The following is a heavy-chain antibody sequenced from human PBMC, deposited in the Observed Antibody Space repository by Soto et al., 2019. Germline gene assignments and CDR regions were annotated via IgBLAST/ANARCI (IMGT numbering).Heavy chain of an antibody. CDR2: ISGSGGRT. V-gene: IGHV3-23*01. CDR1: GFTFSSYA. J-gene: IGHJ4*02. Sequence: EVKLLESGGGLVQPGGSLRLSCAASGFTFSSYAMRWVGEAPGNGLEWVSAISGSGGRTYYADSVKGRCTISRDNSKNTLYLQMNILRAEDTAVYYCAKGVDYKVFDYWVQGTLVTVSS. CDR3: AKGVDYKVFDY. D-gene: IGHD4-4*01.